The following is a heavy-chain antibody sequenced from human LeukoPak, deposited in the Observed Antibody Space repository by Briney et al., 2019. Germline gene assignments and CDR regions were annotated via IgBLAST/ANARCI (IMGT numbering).Heavy chain of an antibody. V-gene: IGHV4-39*01. J-gene: IGHJ4*02. CDR2: IYYTGST. CDR3: AGKYYDFWSGYYIFDY. Sequence: SETLSLTCTVSGGSISSSSYYWGWIRQPPGKGLEWIGSIYYTGSTYSNPSLKSRVTISVDTSKNQCSLKLSSVTAADTAVYYCAGKYYDFWSGYYIFDYWGQGTLVTVSS. CDR1: GGSISSSSYY. D-gene: IGHD3-3*01.